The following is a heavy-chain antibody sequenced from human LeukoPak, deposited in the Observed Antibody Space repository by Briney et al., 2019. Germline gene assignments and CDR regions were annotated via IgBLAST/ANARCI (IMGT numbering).Heavy chain of an antibody. CDR1: GFPFSSFS. V-gene: IGHV3-23*01. J-gene: IGHJ4*02. CDR2: ISGSGGST. CDR3: AKRKTSYGSGSYSVDY. D-gene: IGHD3-10*01. Sequence: PGGSLRLSCAASGFPFSSFSMSWVRQAPGKGLEWVSAISGSGGSTYYADSVKGRFTISRDNSKNTLYLQMNSLRAEDTAVYYCAKRKTSYGSGSYSVDYWGQGTLVTVSS.